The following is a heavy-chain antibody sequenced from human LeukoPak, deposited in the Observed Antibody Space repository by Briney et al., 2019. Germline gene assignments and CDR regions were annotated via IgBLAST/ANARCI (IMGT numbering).Heavy chain of an antibody. Sequence: ASVKVSCKASGGTFSSYAISWVRQAPGQGLEWMGGIIPIFGTANYAQKFQGRVTITADESTSTAYMELSSLRSEDTAVYYCARAGGFQVVPAAYGMDVWGQGTTVTVSS. J-gene: IGHJ6*02. CDR2: IIPIFGTA. V-gene: IGHV1-69*13. CDR3: ARAGGFQVVPAAYGMDV. D-gene: IGHD2-2*01. CDR1: GGTFSSYA.